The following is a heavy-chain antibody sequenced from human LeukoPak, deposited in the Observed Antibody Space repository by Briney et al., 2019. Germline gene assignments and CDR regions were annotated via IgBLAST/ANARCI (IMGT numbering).Heavy chain of an antibody. Sequence: GGSLRLSCAASGFTFSSYAMHWVRQAPGKGLEWVAVISYDGSNKYYADSVKGRFTISRDNSKNTLYLQMNSLRAEDTAVYYCARGVGSYAFDYWGQGTLVTVSS. V-gene: IGHV3-30-3*01. CDR3: ARGVGSYAFDY. CDR1: GFTFSSYA. D-gene: IGHD1-26*01. J-gene: IGHJ4*02. CDR2: ISYDGSNK.